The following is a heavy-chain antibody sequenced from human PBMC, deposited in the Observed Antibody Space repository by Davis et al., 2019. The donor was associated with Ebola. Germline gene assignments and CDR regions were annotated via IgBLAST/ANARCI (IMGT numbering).Heavy chain of an antibody. CDR1: GFTFDDYT. CDR3: ARLNYYDSSGYDY. Sequence: GESLKLSCAASGFTFDDYTMHWVRQAPGKGLEWVSLISWDGGSTYYADSVKGRFTISRDNSKNSLYLQMNSLRIEDTALYYCARLNYYDSSGYDYWGQGTLVTVST. D-gene: IGHD3-22*01. V-gene: IGHV3-43*01. CDR2: ISWDGGST. J-gene: IGHJ4*02.